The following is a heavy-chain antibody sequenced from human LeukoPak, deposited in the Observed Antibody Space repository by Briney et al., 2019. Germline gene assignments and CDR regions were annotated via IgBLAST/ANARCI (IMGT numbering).Heavy chain of an antibody. CDR1: GDSVSNYY. CDR3: ARKRSFDL. D-gene: IGHD3-9*01. J-gene: IGHJ4*02. Sequence: SETLSLTCTVSGDSVSNYYWSWIQQPPGKRLEWIGCIYYSESATYNPSLKSRVTISLDTSKNQFFLKLSSVTAADTAVYYCARKRSFDLWGQGTLVTVSS. CDR2: IYYSESA. V-gene: IGHV4-59*02.